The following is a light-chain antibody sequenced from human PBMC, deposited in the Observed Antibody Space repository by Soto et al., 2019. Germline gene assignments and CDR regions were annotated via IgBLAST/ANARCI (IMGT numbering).Light chain of an antibody. Sequence: EIVLTQSPATLSLSPGERATLSCRASQNFGSFLAWYQQKPGQAPMLLIYDASNRATGIPARFSGSGSGTDFTLTINSLEPEDFAVYYCQQRSNWPTFGPGTKVDI. CDR2: DAS. CDR1: QNFGSF. J-gene: IGKJ3*01. V-gene: IGKV3-11*01. CDR3: QQRSNWPT.